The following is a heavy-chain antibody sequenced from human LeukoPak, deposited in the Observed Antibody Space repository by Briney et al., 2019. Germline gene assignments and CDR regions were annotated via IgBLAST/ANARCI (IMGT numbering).Heavy chain of an antibody. Sequence: PGGSLRLSCSASGFVFSDYPLHWVRQAPGKGLEWVSSISSSSSYIYYADSVKGRFTISRDNAKNSLYLQMNSLRAEDTAVYYCARVGRHAYYYDSSGYLDYWGQGTLVTVSS. J-gene: IGHJ4*02. CDR1: GFVFSDYP. V-gene: IGHV3-21*01. CDR2: ISSSSSYI. D-gene: IGHD3-22*01. CDR3: ARVGRHAYYYDSSGYLDY.